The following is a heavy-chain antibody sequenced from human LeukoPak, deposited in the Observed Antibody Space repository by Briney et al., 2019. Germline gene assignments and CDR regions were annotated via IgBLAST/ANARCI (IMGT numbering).Heavy chain of an antibody. V-gene: IGHV3-74*03. CDR2: ISPDGSTA. CDR1: GFTFSRYW. Sequence: GGSLRLSCAASGFTFSRYWMHWVRQAPGKGLMWVSRISPDGSTALYADSVKGRFTISRDNAKNTLYLQMNSLGAEDTSVYYCTTVLSSNRHKLCDYWGEGALVTLSS. D-gene: IGHD6-13*01. J-gene: IGHJ4*02. CDR3: TTVLSSNRHKLCDY.